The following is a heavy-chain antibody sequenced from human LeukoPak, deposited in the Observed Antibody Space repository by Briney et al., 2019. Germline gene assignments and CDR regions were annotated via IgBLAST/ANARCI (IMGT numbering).Heavy chain of an antibody. CDR1: GFNFNAYG. D-gene: IGHD5-24*01. J-gene: IGHJ3*02. CDR3: AKGVEMATKGAFDI. V-gene: IGHV3-9*01. CDR2: ISWNSGSI. Sequence: GGSLRLSCVGSGFNFNAYGMNWVRQAPGKGLEWVSGISWNSGSIGCADSVKGRFTISRDNAKNSLYLQMNSLRAEDTALYYCAKGVEMATKGAFDIWGQGTMVTVSS.